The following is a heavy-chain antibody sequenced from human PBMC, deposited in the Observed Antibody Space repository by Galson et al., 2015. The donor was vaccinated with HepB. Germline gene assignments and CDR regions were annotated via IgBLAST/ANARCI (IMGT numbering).Heavy chain of an antibody. Sequence: SLRLSCAASGFTFNNYAMSWVRQAPGKGLEWVSVIGVRGDSTYYAASVKGRFTISRDNSRNTLYLQMSSHRVEDTAAYYCAKGYADYWDSWGQGTLVTVSS. CDR2: IGVRGDST. J-gene: IGHJ4*02. CDR1: GFTFNNYA. D-gene: IGHD5-18*01. CDR3: AKGYADYWDS. V-gene: IGHV3-23*01.